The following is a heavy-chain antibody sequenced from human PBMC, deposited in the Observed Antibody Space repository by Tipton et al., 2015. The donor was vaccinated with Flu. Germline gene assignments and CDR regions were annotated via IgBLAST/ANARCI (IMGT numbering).Heavy chain of an antibody. V-gene: IGHV4-59*08. J-gene: IGHJ4*02. CDR2: VSYSGYT. CDR3: ARLRVGSSSVFDQ. D-gene: IGHD1-26*01. Sequence: TLSLTCTVSGDSIRAFHWSWLRQSPGKGLEWIGDVSYSGYTKYNPSLKSRVTMSVDTSNNQFSLRLSSVTAADTAVFYCARLRVGSSSVFDQWGRGTLVSVSS. CDR1: GDSIRAFH.